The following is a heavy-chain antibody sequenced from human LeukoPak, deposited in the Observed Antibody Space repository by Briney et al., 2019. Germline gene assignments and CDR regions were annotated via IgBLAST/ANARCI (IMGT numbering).Heavy chain of an antibody. CDR1: GGSISSYY. CDR3: ARLGDEAFDY. J-gene: IGHJ4*02. CDR2: IYYGGST. Sequence: SETLSLTCTVSGGSISSYYWSWIRQPPGKGLEWIGYIYYGGSTNYNPSLKSRVTISVDTSKNQFSLKLGSVTAADTAVYYCARLGDEAFDYWGQGTLVTVSS. D-gene: IGHD2-21*02. V-gene: IGHV4-59*08.